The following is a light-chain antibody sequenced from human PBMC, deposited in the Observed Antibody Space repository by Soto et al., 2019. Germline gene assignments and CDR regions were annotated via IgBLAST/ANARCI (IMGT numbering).Light chain of an antibody. Sequence: EIVLTQSPGTLSLSPGERATLSCRASQGVSGRKLAWYQQKPGQAPRLLIYDASSRATGIPDRISGSESGTDFTLTISRLEPEDFAVYYCQHYGGSPVTFGRGTKLEIK. CDR1: QGVSGRK. J-gene: IGKJ2*01. CDR3: QHYGGSPVT. CDR2: DAS. V-gene: IGKV3-20*01.